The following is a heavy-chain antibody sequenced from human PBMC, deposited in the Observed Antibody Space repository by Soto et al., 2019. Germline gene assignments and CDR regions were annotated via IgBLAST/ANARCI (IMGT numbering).Heavy chain of an antibody. V-gene: IGHV3-13*01. CDR1: GFTFSSNH. D-gene: IGHD1-26*01. Sequence: DVHLVESGGGLVQPGGSLRLSCAVSGFTFSSNHLHWVRQGRGEGLEWVSGIGPAGDSYYSGSVKGRFIISRENAKNSFYLQMSNLRAEDTAVYFCARLNVGVGSNSFDYWGQGTLVTVSS. CDR3: ARLNVGVGSNSFDY. J-gene: IGHJ4*02. CDR2: IGPAGDS.